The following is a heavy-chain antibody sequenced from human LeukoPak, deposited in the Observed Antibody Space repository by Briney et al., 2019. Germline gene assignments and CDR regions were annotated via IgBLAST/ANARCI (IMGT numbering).Heavy chain of an antibody. CDR2: IYSSGST. V-gene: IGHV4-4*07. J-gene: IGHJ4*02. CDR1: GGSISNYF. Sequence: PSETLSLTCTVSGGSISNYFWTWIRQPAGKGLEWIGRIYSSGSTNYNPSLKSRVTMSVDTSKNQFSLKLSSVTAADTAVYYCARDNCSGGSCYFDYWGQGTLVTVSS. D-gene: IGHD2-15*01. CDR3: ARDNCSGGSCYFDY.